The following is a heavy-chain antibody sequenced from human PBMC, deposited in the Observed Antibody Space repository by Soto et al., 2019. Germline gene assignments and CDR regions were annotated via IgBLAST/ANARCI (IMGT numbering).Heavy chain of an antibody. CDR1: GGSFSGYY. CDR3: ARVLLRVYAPGAWFDP. Sequence: QVQLQQWGAGLLKPSETLSLTCAVYGGSFSGYYWSWIRQPPGKGLEWIGEINHSGSTNYNPSLKSRVTISVDTSKNQVSLKLSSVTAADTAVYYCARVLLRVYAPGAWFDPWGQGTLVTVSS. V-gene: IGHV4-34*01. CDR2: INHSGST. J-gene: IGHJ5*02. D-gene: IGHD2-8*01.